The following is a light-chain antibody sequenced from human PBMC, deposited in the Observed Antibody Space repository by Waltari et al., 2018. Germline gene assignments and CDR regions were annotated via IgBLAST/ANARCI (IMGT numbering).Light chain of an antibody. J-gene: IGKJ3*01. CDR3: QQYYSYPVT. CDR1: QGIGNY. CDR2: AAS. V-gene: IGKV1-16*02. Sequence: DIQMTQSPSSLSPSVGDRVTITCRASQGIGNYLAWFQHQPGKAPKSMIYAASSLQSGVPSKFSASGSGTDLTLTISSLQPEDSATYYCQQYYSYPVTFGPGTKVEIK.